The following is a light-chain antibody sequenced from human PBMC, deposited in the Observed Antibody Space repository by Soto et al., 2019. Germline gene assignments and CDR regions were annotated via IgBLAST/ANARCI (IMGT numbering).Light chain of an antibody. J-gene: IGLJ1*01. Sequence: QSALPQPASVSGSPGQSITISCTGTTSDVGGYNYVSWYQQHPGKVPKLLIHEVSNRPSGVSNRFSGSKSGNTASLTISGLQAEDEADYYCLSKTSSISYVFGTGTKVTV. CDR2: EVS. CDR3: LSKTSSISYV. V-gene: IGLV2-14*01. CDR1: TSDVGGYNY.